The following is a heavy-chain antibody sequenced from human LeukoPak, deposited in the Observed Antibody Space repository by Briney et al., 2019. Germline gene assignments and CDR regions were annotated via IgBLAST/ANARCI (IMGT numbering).Heavy chain of an antibody. CDR3: PRTISGDYYGMDV. D-gene: IGHD1-26*01. CDR1: GGSISNSY. J-gene: IGHJ6*02. V-gene: IGHV4-59*08. Sequence: SETLSLTCTVSGGSISNSYWSWVRQPPGKGLEWIGYTSYSGSTNYNPSLKSRVTMSVDTSTDQFSLRLISVTAADTAVYYCPRTISGDYYGMDVWGQGTTVTVSS. CDR2: TSYSGST.